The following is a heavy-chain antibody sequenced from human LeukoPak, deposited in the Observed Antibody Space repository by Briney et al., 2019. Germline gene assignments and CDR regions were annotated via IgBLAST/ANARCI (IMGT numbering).Heavy chain of an antibody. D-gene: IGHD3-22*01. CDR3: ARANYYDSGGYYPGWFDP. V-gene: IGHV4-4*07. Sequence: PSETLSLTCTVSGGSISSYYWSWIRQPAGKGLEWIGRIYTSGSTNYSPSLKSRVTMSVDTSKNQFSLKLSSVTAADTAVYYRARANYYDSGGYYPGWFDPWGQGTLVTVSS. CDR1: GGSISSYY. J-gene: IGHJ5*02. CDR2: IYTSGST.